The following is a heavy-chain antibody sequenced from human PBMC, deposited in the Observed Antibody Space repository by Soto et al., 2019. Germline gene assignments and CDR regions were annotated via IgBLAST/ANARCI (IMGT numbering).Heavy chain of an antibody. D-gene: IGHD3-16*01. CDR3: ARGEAVFGADP. Sequence: QVQLVQSGPEVKKPGASVKVSCKASGYSFTNYGITWVRQAPGQGLEWMGWISPYNHNTNYAQKFQGRVTMTTETSKSTAYLGVGSLRSEDTAVYYCARGEAVFGADPWGHGPLVSVSS. CDR1: GYSFTNYG. CDR2: ISPYNHNT. V-gene: IGHV1-18*01. J-gene: IGHJ5*02.